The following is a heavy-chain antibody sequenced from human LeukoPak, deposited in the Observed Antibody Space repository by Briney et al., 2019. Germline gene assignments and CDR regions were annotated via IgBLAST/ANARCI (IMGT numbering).Heavy chain of an antibody. CDR2: IYYSGST. D-gene: IGHD3-9*01. CDR3: ARQYYDILTGTYYYYMDV. Sequence: PSETLSLTCTVSGGSISSSSYYWGWIRQPPGKGLEWIGSIYYSGSTYYNPSLKSRVTISVDTSKNQFSLKLSSVTAADTAVYYCARQYYDILTGTYYYYMDVWGKGTTVTVSS. V-gene: IGHV4-39*01. CDR1: GGSISSSSYY. J-gene: IGHJ6*03.